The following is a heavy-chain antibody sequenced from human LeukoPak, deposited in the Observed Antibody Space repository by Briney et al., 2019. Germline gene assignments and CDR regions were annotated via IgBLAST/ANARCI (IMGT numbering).Heavy chain of an antibody. CDR2: INDDGKTT. CDR3: ARDVSYGRMDV. Sequence: GGSLRLSCSASGFTFSKTWMQWVRQAPGKGLVWVSQINDDGKTTGYADSVKGRFTVSRDNAKNTLYLQMQSLRVEDTAVYYCARDVSYGRMDVWGQGTTVTVSS. V-gene: IGHV3-74*01. D-gene: IGHD4-17*01. J-gene: IGHJ6*02. CDR1: GFTFSKTW.